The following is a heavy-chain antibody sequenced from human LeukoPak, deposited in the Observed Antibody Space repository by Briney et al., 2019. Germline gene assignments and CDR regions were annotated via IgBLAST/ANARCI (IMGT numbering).Heavy chain of an antibody. CDR2: INPNSGGT. Sequence: ASVKVSCKASGYTFTGYYMHWVRQAPGQGLEWMGWINPNSGGTNYAQKFQGRVTMTRDTSISTVYMELSRLRSEDTAVYYCARDQVGATYGYWGQGTLVTVSS. J-gene: IGHJ4*02. D-gene: IGHD1-26*01. CDR1: GYTFTGYY. V-gene: IGHV1-2*02. CDR3: ARDQVGATYGY.